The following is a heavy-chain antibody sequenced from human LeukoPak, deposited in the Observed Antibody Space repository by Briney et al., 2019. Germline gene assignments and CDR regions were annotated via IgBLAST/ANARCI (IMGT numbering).Heavy chain of an antibody. CDR2: INHSGST. CDR1: GGSFSGYY. D-gene: IGHD5-18*01. V-gene: IGHV4-34*01. J-gene: IGHJ4*02. Sequence: SETLSLTCAVYGGSFSGYYWSWIRQPPGKGLEWIGEINHSGSTNYNPSLKSRVTISVDTSKNQFSLKLSSVTAADTAVYYCVRSGYSYGYFDYWGQGTLVTVSS. CDR3: VRSGYSYGYFDY.